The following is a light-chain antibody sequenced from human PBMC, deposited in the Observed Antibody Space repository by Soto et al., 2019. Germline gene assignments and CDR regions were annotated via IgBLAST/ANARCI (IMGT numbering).Light chain of an antibody. CDR2: LGS. CDR1: QSLLHSNGYNY. V-gene: IGKV2-28*01. CDR3: MQALQTPAVT. J-gene: IGKJ5*01. Sequence: DLVMTQSPLSLPVTPGEPASISCRSSQSLLHSNGYNYLDWYLQKPGQSPQLLIYLGSNRASGVPDRFSGSGSGTDFTLNISRVEAEDVGVYYGMQALQTPAVTFGQGTRLEIK.